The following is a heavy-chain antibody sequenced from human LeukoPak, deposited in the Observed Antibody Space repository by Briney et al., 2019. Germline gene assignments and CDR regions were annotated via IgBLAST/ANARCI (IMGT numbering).Heavy chain of an antibody. CDR2: VHTSRGT. CDR1: GGSISSYY. D-gene: IGHD3-10*01. Sequence: SETLSLTCTVSGGSISSYYWSWIRQPAGKEPEWIGRVHTSRGTNYNSSLKSRLTMSVDTSKNQFSLHLASVTAADTAVYYCAKGGESSLPFDYWGQGTLVTVSS. J-gene: IGHJ4*02. CDR3: AKGGESSLPFDY. V-gene: IGHV4-4*07.